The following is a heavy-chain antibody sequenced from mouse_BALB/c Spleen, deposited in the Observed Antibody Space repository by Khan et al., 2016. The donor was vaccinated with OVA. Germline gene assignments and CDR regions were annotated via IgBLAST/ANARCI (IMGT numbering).Heavy chain of an antibody. CDR2: IYYRGSI. CDR1: GYSITSGYS. Sequence: EVQLQESGPDLVKPSQSLALTCTVTGYSITSGYSWHWIRQFPGNKLEWMGYIYYRGSINYNPSLKSRISITRDTAKNQVFLQLISLTTEDTATYYCARDGNYMDYWGQGTSVTVSS. J-gene: IGHJ4*01. CDR3: ARDGNYMDY. D-gene: IGHD2-1*01. V-gene: IGHV3-1*02.